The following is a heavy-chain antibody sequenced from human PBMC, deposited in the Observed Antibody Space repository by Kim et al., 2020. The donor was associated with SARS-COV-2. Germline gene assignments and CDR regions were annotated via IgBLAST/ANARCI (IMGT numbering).Heavy chain of an antibody. D-gene: IGHD3-22*01. CDR1: GGSISSSSYY. V-gene: IGHV4-39*01. CDR2: IYYSGST. J-gene: IGHJ5*02. CDR3: AILFRSLVGYYDSSGS. Sequence: SETLSLTCTVSGGSISSSSYYWGWIRQPPGKGLEWIGSIYYSGSTYYNPSLKSRVTISVDTSKNQFSLKLSSVTAADTAVYYCAILFRSLVGYYDSSGSWSQGTLVTVSS.